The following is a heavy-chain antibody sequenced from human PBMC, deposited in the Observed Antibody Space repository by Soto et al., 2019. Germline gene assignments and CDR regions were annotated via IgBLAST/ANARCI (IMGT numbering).Heavy chain of an antibody. J-gene: IGHJ4*02. CDR2: ISGSGAST. Sequence: PGGSLRLSCAASGFTFSTYAMTWVRQAPGKGLEWVSGISGSGASTYYADSVKGRFTLSLDNSKNTLYLQMQSLRAEDTAVYYCAKKPPGSNCPLDYWGQGTLVTVSS. D-gene: IGHD6-13*01. CDR1: GFTFSTYA. CDR3: AKKPPGSNCPLDY. V-gene: IGHV3-23*01.